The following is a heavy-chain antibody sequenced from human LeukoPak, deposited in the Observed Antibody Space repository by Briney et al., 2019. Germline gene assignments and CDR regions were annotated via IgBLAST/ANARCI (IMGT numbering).Heavy chain of an antibody. D-gene: IGHD3-16*01. CDR1: GGSISSYY. V-gene: IGHV4-59*01. CDR2: IYYSGST. CDR3: AGEDKVMGDAFDI. J-gene: IGHJ3*02. Sequence: SETPSLTCTVSGGSISSYYWSWIRQPPGKGLEWIGYIYYSGSTNYNPSLKSRVTISVDTSKNQFSLKLSSVTAADTAVYYCAGEDKVMGDAFDIWAKGQWSPSLQ.